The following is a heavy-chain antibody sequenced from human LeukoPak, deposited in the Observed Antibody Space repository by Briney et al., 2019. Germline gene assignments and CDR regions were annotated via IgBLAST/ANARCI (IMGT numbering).Heavy chain of an antibody. D-gene: IGHD3-22*01. Sequence: SETLSLTCTVSGGSISSSSYYWSWIRQPPGKGLEWIGYIYYSGSTNYNPSLKSRVTISVDTSKNQFSLKLSSVTAADTAVYYCARYRDYYDSSGYNWFDPWGQGTLVTVSS. CDR2: IYYSGST. CDR1: GGSISSSSYY. CDR3: ARYRDYYDSSGYNWFDP. J-gene: IGHJ5*02. V-gene: IGHV4-61*01.